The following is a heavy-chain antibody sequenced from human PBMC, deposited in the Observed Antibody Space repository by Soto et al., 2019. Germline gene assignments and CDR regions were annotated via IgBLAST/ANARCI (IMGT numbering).Heavy chain of an antibody. CDR3: VRGYDYVWGSYRLMGAYFDY. CDR2: IYYSGST. Sequence: QVQLQESGPGLVKPSQTLSLTCTVSGGSISSGGYYWSWIRQHPGKGLEWIGYIYYSGSTYYNPSLKSRVTISVDTSKNQFSLKLSSVTAADTAVYYCVRGYDYVWGSYRLMGAYFDYWGQGTLVTVSS. V-gene: IGHV4-31*03. J-gene: IGHJ4*02. CDR1: GGSISSGGYY. D-gene: IGHD3-16*02.